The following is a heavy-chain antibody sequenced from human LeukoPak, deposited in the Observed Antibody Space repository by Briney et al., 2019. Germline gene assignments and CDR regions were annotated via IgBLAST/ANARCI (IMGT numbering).Heavy chain of an antibody. V-gene: IGHV4-59*01. D-gene: IGHD3-10*01. Sequence: SETLSITCTVSGGSISSYYWSWIRQPPGNGLEWIGYIYYSGSTNYNPSLKSRVTISVDTSKNQFSLKLSSVTAADTAVYYCARESYGSGSYGPYYYYGMDVWGQGTTVTVSS. J-gene: IGHJ6*02. CDR1: GGSISSYY. CDR3: ARESYGSGSYGPYYYYGMDV. CDR2: IYYSGST.